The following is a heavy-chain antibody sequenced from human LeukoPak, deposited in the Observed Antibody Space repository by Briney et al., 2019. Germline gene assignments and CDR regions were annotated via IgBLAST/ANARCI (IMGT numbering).Heavy chain of an antibody. J-gene: IGHJ4*02. D-gene: IGHD3-9*01. CDR1: GFTFSSYY. CDR3: ALGYDILTGRFDY. V-gene: IGHV3-21*01. CDR2: ISSSSSHR. Sequence: GGSLRLSCAASGFTFSSYYMRWVRQAPGKGLEWVSSISSSSSHRYYADSVKGRFTISRDNAKNSLYLQMNSLRAEDTAVYYCALGYDILTGRFDYWGQGTLVTGSS.